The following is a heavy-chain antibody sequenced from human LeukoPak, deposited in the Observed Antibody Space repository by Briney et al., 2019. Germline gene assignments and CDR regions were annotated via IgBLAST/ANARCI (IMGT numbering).Heavy chain of an antibody. V-gene: IGHV1-2*02. CDR2: INPNSGGT. CDR1: GYTFTGYY. Sequence: ASVKVSCKASGYTFTGYYMHWVRQAPGQGLEWMGWINPNSGGTNYAQKLQGRVTMTTDTSTSTAYMELRSLRSDDTAVYYCARSYGKLGIAAAYWGQGTLVTVSS. D-gene: IGHD6-13*01. J-gene: IGHJ4*02. CDR3: ARSYGKLGIAAAY.